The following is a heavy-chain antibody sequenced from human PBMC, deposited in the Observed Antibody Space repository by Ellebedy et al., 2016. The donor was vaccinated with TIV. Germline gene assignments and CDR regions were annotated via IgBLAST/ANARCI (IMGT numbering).Heavy chain of an antibody. V-gene: IGHV3-33*01. CDR1: GIPFSSSG. CDR2: IWFDGSNE. CDR3: ARDPVGVGPAFDV. D-gene: IGHD4-23*01. Sequence: GESLKISCAASGIPFSSSGMHWVRQAPGKGLEWVAIIWFDGSNEYYADSVQGRSTISRDNSKDTLFLQMNSLRAEDTAIYFCARDPVGVGPAFDVWGQGTMVTVSS. J-gene: IGHJ3*01.